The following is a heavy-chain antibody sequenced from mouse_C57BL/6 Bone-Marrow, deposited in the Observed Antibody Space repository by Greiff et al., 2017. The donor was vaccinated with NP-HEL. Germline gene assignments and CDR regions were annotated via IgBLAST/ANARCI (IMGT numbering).Heavy chain of an antibody. CDR1: GFTFSDYY. D-gene: IGHD1-1*01. CDR3: AREGGSSYSYWYFDV. V-gene: IGHV5-16*01. CDR2: INYDGSST. Sequence: EVQLVESEGGLVQPGSSMKLSCTASGFTFSDYYMAWVRQVPEKGLEWVANINYDGSSTYYLDSLKSRFIISRDNAKNILYLQMSSLKSEDTATYYCAREGGSSYSYWYFDVWGTGTTVTVAS. J-gene: IGHJ1*03.